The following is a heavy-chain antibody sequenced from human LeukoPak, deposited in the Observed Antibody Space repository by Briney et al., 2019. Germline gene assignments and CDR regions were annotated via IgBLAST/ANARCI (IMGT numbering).Heavy chain of an antibody. J-gene: IGHJ4*02. Sequence: GGSLRLSCAASGFTFSNAWMSWVRQAPGKGLEWVGRIKSKTDGGTTDYAAPVKGRFTISRDDSKNTLYLQMNSLRAEDTAVYYCAKCSVRRVIGPFDYWGQGTLVTVSS. V-gene: IGHV3-15*01. CDR1: GFTFSNAW. CDR2: IKSKTDGGTT. D-gene: IGHD3-10*01. CDR3: AKCSVRRVIGPFDY.